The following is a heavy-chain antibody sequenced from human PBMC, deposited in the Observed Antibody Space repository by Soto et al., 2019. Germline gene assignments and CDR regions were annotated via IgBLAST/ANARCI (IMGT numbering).Heavy chain of an antibody. J-gene: IGHJ6*02. CDR2: ITGTGGNT. Sequence: EVQLLESGGGLVQPGGSLRLSCAASGFPLSTYGMTWVRHTPGKGLEWVSAITGTGGNTYYVDSVKGRFTSSRDNSKNMLYLHVNSLRVEDTAVDYCARIRGYWYGLEVWGQGTTVTVSS. CDR1: GFPLSTYG. V-gene: IGHV3-23*01. CDR3: ARIRGYWYGLEV.